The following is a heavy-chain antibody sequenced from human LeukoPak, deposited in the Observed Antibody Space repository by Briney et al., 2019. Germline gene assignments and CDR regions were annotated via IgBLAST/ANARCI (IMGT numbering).Heavy chain of an antibody. CDR1: GFTFSSYG. V-gene: IGHV3-30*03. D-gene: IGHD3-10*01. CDR3: AREGGYYFDY. CDR2: ISYDGSNK. J-gene: IGHJ4*02. Sequence: GGPLRLSCAASGFTFSSYGMHWVRQAPGKGLEWVAVISYDGSNKYYADSVKGRFTISRDNSKNTLYLQMNSLRAEDTAVYYCAREGGYYFDYWGQGTLVTVSS.